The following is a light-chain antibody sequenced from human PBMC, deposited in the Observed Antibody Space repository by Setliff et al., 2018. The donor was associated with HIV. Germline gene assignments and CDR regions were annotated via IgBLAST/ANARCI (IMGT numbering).Light chain of an antibody. CDR3: CSNTGSNTDV. CDR2: QAT. CDR1: SSDVGRYNL. V-gene: IGLV2-23*01. Sequence: QSVLTQPASVSGSPGHSITISCTGTSSDVGRYNLVSWYQLNTGKAPKLMIYQATKRPSGVSNRFSGSKSGNTASVTISGLQAGDEADYYCCSNTGSNTDVFGNGTKGTV. J-gene: IGLJ1*01.